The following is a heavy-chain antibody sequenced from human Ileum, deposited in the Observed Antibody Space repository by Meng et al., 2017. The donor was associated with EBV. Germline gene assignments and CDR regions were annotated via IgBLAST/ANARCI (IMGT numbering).Heavy chain of an antibody. J-gene: IGHJ4*02. Sequence: QGSVQASGPGSVHRSGTLSFPCAFSGDSTDSYNWWRWVRQPPVEGLGWIGEIYHSGSTTYIPSFKSLVTMSVDKSKNQISLNLSSVTAADTDGYYCASGRDYAWHYWGRGTLVT. V-gene: IGHV4-4*02. CDR2: IYHSGST. D-gene: IGHD4-17*01. CDR1: GDSTDSYNW. CDR3: ASGRDYAWHY.